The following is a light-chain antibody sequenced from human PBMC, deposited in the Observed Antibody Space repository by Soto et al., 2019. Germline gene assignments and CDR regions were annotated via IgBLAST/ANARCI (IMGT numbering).Light chain of an antibody. V-gene: IGKV3-11*01. CDR2: DAS. CDR1: QSVSSY. J-gene: IGKJ4*01. CDR3: QQRSYWPLT. Sequence: EIVLTQSPATLSLSPGERATLSCRASQSVSSYLAWYQQKPGKAPRLLNYDASNMSTGTPARFSGCGSGTDFTLGITSLEPEDVAVYDCQQRSYWPLTFGGGTKVEIK.